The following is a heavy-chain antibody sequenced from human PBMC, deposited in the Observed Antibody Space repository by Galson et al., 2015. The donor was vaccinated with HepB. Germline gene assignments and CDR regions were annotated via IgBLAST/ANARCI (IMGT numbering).Heavy chain of an antibody. CDR1: GYTFTSYD. CDR3: ARGTYYDFWSGYFFERNYYYYMDV. V-gene: IGHV1-8*01. Sequence: SCKASGYTFTSYDINWVRQATGQGLEWVGWMNPNSGNTGYAQKFQGRVTMTRNTSISTAYMELSSLRSEDTAVYYCARGTYYDFWSGYFFERNYYYYMDVWGKGTTVTVSS. J-gene: IGHJ6*03. D-gene: IGHD3-3*01. CDR2: MNPNSGNT.